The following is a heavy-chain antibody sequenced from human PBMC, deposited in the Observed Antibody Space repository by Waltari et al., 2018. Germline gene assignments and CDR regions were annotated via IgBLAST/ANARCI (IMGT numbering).Heavy chain of an antibody. D-gene: IGHD3-22*01. CDR2: IYPGDSDT. CDR3: ARQIGYDTSGERKDAFDV. Sequence: EVQVVQSGAEMQKPGESLKISCKGSGYTFTSYWIGWVRKMPGKGLEWMGPIYPGDSDTRYSPSFQGQVTISADKSINTAYLEWSALKASDTAMYYCARQIGYDTSGERKDAFDVWGQGTMVIVSS. J-gene: IGHJ3*01. CDR1: GYTFTSYW. V-gene: IGHV5-51*01.